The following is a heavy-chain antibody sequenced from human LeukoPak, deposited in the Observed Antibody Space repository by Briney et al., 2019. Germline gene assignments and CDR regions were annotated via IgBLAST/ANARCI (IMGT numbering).Heavy chain of an antibody. CDR2: IQYDAGNR. Sequence: PGGSLRLSCAASGFTFSSFGMHWVRQAPGKGLEWVAFIQYDAGNRQYADSVKGRLTISRDNSKTTLYMQMNSLTAEDTAVYYCAKSFTGSYLDYFDYWGQGALVTVSS. D-gene: IGHD1-26*01. CDR3: AKSFTGSYLDYFDY. V-gene: IGHV3-30*02. J-gene: IGHJ4*02. CDR1: GFTFSSFG.